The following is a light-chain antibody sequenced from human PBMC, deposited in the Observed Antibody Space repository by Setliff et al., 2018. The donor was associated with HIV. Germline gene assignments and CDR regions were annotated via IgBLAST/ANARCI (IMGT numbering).Light chain of an antibody. J-gene: IGLJ2*01. V-gene: IGLV2-23*02. CDR2: DVT. Sequence: QSVLAQPASVSGSPGQSITISCTGSSSDIGDYESVSWYQQNPGKVLKLMIYDVTKRPSGVSNRFSASKSGTTASLTISGLQSEDEADYYCCSYAGGDTWIFGGGTKVTVL. CDR3: CSYAGGDTWI. CDR1: SSDIGDYES.